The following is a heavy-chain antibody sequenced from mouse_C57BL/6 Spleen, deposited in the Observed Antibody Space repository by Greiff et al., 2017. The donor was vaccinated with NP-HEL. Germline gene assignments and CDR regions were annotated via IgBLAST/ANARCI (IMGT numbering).Heavy chain of an antibody. D-gene: IGHD1-1*01. J-gene: IGHJ4*01. Sequence: VKLMESGPELVKPGASVKISCKASGYAFSSSWMNWVKQRPGKGLEWIGRIYPGDGDTNYNGKFKGKATLTADKSSSTAYMQLSSLTSEDSAVYFCAPFITTVVDYAMDYWGQGTSVTVSS. CDR2: IYPGDGDT. CDR1: GYAFSSSW. CDR3: APFITTVVDYAMDY. V-gene: IGHV1-82*01.